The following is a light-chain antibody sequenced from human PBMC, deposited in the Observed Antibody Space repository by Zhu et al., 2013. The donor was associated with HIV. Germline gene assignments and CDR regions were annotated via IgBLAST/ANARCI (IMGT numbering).Light chain of an antibody. Sequence: EIVLTQSPGTLSLSSGERVTLSCRASQTVSSNSLAWYQQKPGQTPRLLIYSASSRPTGIPSRFSGSGSGTDFTLTISRLEPEDFAVYFCQQYGNSPPWTFGQGTKVEIK. CDR3: QQYGNSPPWT. CDR2: SAS. CDR1: QTVSSNS. V-gene: IGKV3-20*01. J-gene: IGKJ1*01.